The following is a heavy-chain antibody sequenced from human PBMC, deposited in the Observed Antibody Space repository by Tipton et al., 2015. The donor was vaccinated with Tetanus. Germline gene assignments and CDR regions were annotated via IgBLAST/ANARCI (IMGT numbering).Heavy chain of an antibody. Sequence: TLSLTCNVSGDSMTDFYWSWIRQPPGKGLEWIAYIFYNGGTQSNPSLKRRVSISVDTAKNQFSLQLSSVTAADTAIYYCARTTRRWLHPDYWGQGTLVTVSS. CDR1: GDSMTDFY. J-gene: IGHJ4*02. V-gene: IGHV4-59*01. D-gene: IGHD5-24*01. CDR2: IFYNGGT. CDR3: ARTTRRWLHPDY.